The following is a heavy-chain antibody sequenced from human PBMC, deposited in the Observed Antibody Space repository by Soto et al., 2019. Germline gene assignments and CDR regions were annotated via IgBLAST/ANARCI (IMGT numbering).Heavy chain of an antibody. D-gene: IGHD6-19*01. Sequence: GGSLRLSCAASGFTFSSYSMNWVRQAPGKGLEWVSSISSSSSYIYYADSVKGRFTISRDNAKNSLYLQMNSLRAEDTAVYYCARDSKYGGWSPSRDPIHNWFDPWGQGTLVTVSS. CDR3: ARDSKYGGWSPSRDPIHNWFDP. V-gene: IGHV3-21*01. CDR2: ISSSSSYI. J-gene: IGHJ5*02. CDR1: GFTFSSYS.